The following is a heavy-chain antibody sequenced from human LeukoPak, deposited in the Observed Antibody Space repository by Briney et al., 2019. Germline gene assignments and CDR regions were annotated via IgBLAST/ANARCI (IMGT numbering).Heavy chain of an antibody. V-gene: IGHV4-59*08. CDR3: ARSVEYSSSYWFDP. CDR2: IYYSGST. CDR1: GVSISSYY. D-gene: IGHD6-6*01. Sequence: SETLSLTCTVSGVSISSYYWSWIRQPPGKGLEWIGYIYYSGSTNYNPSLKSRVTISVDTSKNQFSLKLSSVTAADTAVYYCARSVEYSSSYWFDPWGQGTLVTVSS. J-gene: IGHJ5*02.